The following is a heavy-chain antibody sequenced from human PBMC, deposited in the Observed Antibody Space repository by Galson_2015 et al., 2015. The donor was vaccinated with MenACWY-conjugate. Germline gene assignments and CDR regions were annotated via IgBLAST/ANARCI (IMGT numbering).Heavy chain of an antibody. Sequence: TLSLTCTVSGGSVSSGSYWTWIRQPPGKGLEWIGLIYSSGSTKYNPSLKSRVTISLDMSKNQVSLKLSSVTAADTAVYYCAREYNKWGQGTLVTVSSDVWGKGTTVTVSS. V-gene: IGHV4-61*01. CDR1: GGSVSSGSY. D-gene: IGHD1-14*01. CDR3: AREYNKWGQGTLVTVSSDV. J-gene: IGHJ6*04. CDR2: IYSSGST.